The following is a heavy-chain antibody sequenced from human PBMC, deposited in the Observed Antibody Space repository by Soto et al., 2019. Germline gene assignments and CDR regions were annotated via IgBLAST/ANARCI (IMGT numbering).Heavy chain of an antibody. D-gene: IGHD3-3*01. V-gene: IGHV3-33*01. CDR3: VRAWDEWSRYYFDY. Sequence: QVQLVESGGGVVQPGRSLRLSCAASGFTFSSYGMHWVRQAPGKGLEWVAVIWYDGSNKYYADSVKGRFTISRDNSKNTLYLQMNSLRAEDTAVYYCVRAWDEWSRYYFDYWGQGTLVTVSS. CDR1: GFTFSSYG. J-gene: IGHJ4*02. CDR2: IWYDGSNK.